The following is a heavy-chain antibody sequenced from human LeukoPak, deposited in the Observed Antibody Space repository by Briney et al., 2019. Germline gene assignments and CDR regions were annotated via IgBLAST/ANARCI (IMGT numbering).Heavy chain of an antibody. CDR1: GFTFSSYG. D-gene: IGHD5-18*01. J-gene: IGHJ4*02. Sequence: GGSLRLXCAASGFTFSSYGMHWVRRAPGKGLESVAVIWYDGSNKYYADSVKGRFTISRDNSKNTLYLQMNSLRAEDTAVYYCAKDLRGYSYGYVYWGQGTLVTVSS. CDR3: AKDLRGYSYGYVY. CDR2: IWYDGSNK. V-gene: IGHV3-33*06.